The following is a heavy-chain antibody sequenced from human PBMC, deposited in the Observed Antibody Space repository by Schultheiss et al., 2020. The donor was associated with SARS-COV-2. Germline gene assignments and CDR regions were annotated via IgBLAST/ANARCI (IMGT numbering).Heavy chain of an antibody. CDR3: ARSPYSSSWLDV. Sequence: SETLSLTCAVYGGSFSGYHWNWIRQPPGKGLEWIGEINHSGSTNYNPSLKSRVTISVDTSKNQFSLKLSSVTAADTAVYYCARSPYSSSWLDVWGQGTTVTVSS. D-gene: IGHD6-13*01. J-gene: IGHJ6*02. CDR1: GGSFSGYH. CDR2: INHSGST. V-gene: IGHV4-34*01.